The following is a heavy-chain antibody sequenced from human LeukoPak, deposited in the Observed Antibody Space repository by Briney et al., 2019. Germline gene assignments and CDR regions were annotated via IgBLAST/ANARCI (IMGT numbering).Heavy chain of an antibody. J-gene: IGHJ5*02. CDR2: IYHSGST. D-gene: IGHD3-22*01. Sequence: PSETLSLTCAVSGGSISSSNWWSWVRQPPGKGLEWIGEIYHSGSTNYNPSLKSRVTISVEKSKNQFSLKLSSVTAADTAVYYCASFGFERDSSGYPPHWFDPWGQGTLVTVSS. CDR3: ASFGFERDSSGYPPHWFDP. V-gene: IGHV4-4*02. CDR1: GGSISSSNW.